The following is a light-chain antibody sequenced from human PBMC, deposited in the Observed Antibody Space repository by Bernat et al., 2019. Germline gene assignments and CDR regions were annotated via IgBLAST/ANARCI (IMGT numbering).Light chain of an antibody. Sequence: DIVMTQSPLSLPVTPGEPASISCRSSQSLLHSNGYNYLDWYLQKPGQSPQLLIYLGSNRASGVPDRFSGSGSGTDFTLKISRVEAEDVGVYYCMQALQTVTFRPGTKVAIK. CDR1: QSLLHSNGYNY. V-gene: IGKV2-28*01. CDR2: LGS. J-gene: IGKJ3*01. CDR3: MQALQTVT.